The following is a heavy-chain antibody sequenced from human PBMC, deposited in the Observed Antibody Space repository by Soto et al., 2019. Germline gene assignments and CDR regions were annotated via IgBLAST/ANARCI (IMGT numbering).Heavy chain of an antibody. D-gene: IGHD6-19*01. V-gene: IGHV3-33*01. CDR3: ARDVLTAVAGSVNWFDP. J-gene: IGHJ5*02. CDR2: IWYDGTKK. CDR1: GFSLRTYG. Sequence: QVQLVESGGGVVQSGRSLTLFCAASGFSLRTYGMHWLRRAPGKGLEWVAFIWYDGTKKFYANSVKGRSTISKDNSNNILYLQMSGLRVEDTAVYYCARDVLTAVAGSVNWFDPWGQGTLVTVSS.